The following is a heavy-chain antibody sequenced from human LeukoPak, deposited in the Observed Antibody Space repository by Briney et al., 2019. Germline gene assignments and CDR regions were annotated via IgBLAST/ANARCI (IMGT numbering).Heavy chain of an antibody. Sequence: SETLSLTCTVSGGSISSSSYYWGWIRQPPGKGLEWIGSIYYSGSTYYNPSLKSRVTISVDTSKNQFSLKLSSVTAADTAVYYCARLRARFLVYFDYWGQGTLVTVSS. CDR1: GGSISSSSYY. D-gene: IGHD3-3*01. J-gene: IGHJ4*02. CDR2: IYYSGST. CDR3: ARLRARFLVYFDY. V-gene: IGHV4-39*01.